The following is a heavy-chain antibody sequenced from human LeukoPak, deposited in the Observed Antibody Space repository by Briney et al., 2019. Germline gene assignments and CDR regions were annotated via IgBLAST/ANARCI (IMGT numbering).Heavy chain of an antibody. Sequence: PSQTLSLTCTVSGGSISSGSYYWSWIRQPAGKGLEWIGRIYTSGSANYNPSLKSRVTISVDTSKNQFSLKLSSVTAADTAVYYCARRRITMVRGVITYFQHWGQGTLVTVSS. J-gene: IGHJ1*01. CDR2: IYTSGSA. V-gene: IGHV4-61*02. CDR1: GGSISSGSYY. CDR3: ARRRITMVRGVITYFQH. D-gene: IGHD3-10*01.